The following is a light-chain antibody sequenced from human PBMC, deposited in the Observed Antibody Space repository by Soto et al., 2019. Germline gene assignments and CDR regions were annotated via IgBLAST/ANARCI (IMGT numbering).Light chain of an antibody. V-gene: IGKV1-5*03. CDR1: QSINSW. Sequence: IQMTQSPSTLSASVGDRVTITCRASQSINSWLAWYQQRPGQAPKLLIYKASSLESGVPSRFSGSGSGTEFTLTISNLQPDDFATYYCQQYNSYVRTFGQGTKVDIK. CDR2: KAS. J-gene: IGKJ1*01. CDR3: QQYNSYVRT.